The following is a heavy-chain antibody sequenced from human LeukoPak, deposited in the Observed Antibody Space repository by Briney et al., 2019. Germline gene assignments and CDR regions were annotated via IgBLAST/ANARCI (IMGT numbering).Heavy chain of an antibody. CDR2: IYPGDSDT. CDR1: GYSFTSYW. Sequence: GESLKISCKGSGYSFTSYWIGWVRQMPGKGLEWMGIIYPGDSDTRYSPSFQGRVTISADKSISTAYLQWSSLKASDTAMYYCARSSCSSTSCTESYAFDIWGQGTMVTVSS. CDR3: ARSSCSSTSCTESYAFDI. V-gene: IGHV5-51*01. D-gene: IGHD2-2*01. J-gene: IGHJ3*02.